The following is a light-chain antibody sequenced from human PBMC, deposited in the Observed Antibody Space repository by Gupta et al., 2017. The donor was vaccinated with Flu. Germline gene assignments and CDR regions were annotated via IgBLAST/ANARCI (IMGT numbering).Light chain of an antibody. CDR2: WAS. Sequence: IVMTQSPDSLAVSLGERDTSNCKSSQSVLYSSNNKNYLAWYQQKPGQPPKLLIYWASTRESGVPDRFSGSGSGTDFTLTISSLQAEDVAVYYCQQDDSTLWTFGQGTKVEIK. V-gene: IGKV4-1*01. J-gene: IGKJ1*01. CDR1: QSVLYSSNNKNY. CDR3: QQDDSTLWT.